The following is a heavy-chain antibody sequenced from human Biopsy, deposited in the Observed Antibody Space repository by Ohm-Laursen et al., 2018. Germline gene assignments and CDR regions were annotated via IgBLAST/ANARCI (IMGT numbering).Heavy chain of an antibody. CDR3: STGGGDFYYNGMDV. V-gene: IGHV3-15*01. J-gene: IGHJ6*02. CDR1: GFTFGDAW. Sequence: SLRLSCAASGFTFGDAWMSWIRQAPGKGLEWVGRIKSKFDGETTGYAAPVKGRFIISRDDSKSTLFLQMNSLKVEDTGVYFCSTGGGDFYYNGMDVWGQGTTATVSS. CDR2: IKSKFDGETT. D-gene: IGHD3-16*01.